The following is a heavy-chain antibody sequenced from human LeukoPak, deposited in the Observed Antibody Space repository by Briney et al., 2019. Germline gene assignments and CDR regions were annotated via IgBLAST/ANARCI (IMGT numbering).Heavy chain of an antibody. CDR3: ARLIVADPFDYYYYMDV. J-gene: IGHJ6*03. V-gene: IGHV3-7*01. Sequence: GGSLRLSCAASGFTISSYSMNWVRQAPGKGLEWVANIKQDGSEKYYVDSVKGRFTISRDNAKNSLYLQMNSLRAEDTAVYYCARLIVADPFDYYYYMDVWGKGTTVTVSS. CDR2: IKQDGSEK. D-gene: IGHD2-15*01. CDR1: GFTISSYS.